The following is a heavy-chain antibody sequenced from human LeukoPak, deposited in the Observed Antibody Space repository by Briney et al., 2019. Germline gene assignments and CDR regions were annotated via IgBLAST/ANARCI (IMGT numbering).Heavy chain of an antibody. CDR3: TKGVLGGTQSVSAGLDS. V-gene: IGHV3-30*18. D-gene: IGHD3-16*01. CDR1: GFTFNNYG. J-gene: IGHJ4*02. Sequence: PGRSLRLSCVASGFTFNNYGMHWVRQAPGKGLEWVAVISYDGSNKYYADSVQDRFTISRDNSKNTLYLHMNSLRVEDTAVYYCTKGVLGGTQSVSAGLDSWGQGTLVTVSS. CDR2: ISYDGSNK.